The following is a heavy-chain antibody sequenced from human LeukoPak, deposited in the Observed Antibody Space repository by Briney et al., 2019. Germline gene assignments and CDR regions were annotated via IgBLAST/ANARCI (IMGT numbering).Heavy chain of an antibody. V-gene: IGHV4-59*01. J-gene: IGHJ3*02. CDR1: GGSISTYY. CDR3: ASLRDYSSAFDI. CDR2: ISYSGST. Sequence: PSETLSLTCTVSGGSISTYYWSWIRQSPGKRLEWIGYISYSGSTEYNPSLQSRLTISVDTSKNQFSLRLTSVTAADTAVYYCASLRDYSSAFDIWGQGTMVTVSS. D-gene: IGHD2-21*01.